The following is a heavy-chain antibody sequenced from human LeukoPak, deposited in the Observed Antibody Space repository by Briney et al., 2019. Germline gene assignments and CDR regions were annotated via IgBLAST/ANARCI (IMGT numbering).Heavy chain of an antibody. V-gene: IGHV3-48*04. J-gene: IGHJ4*02. CDR3: ARDYYDSSRGRRFDY. D-gene: IGHD3-22*01. CDR2: ISSSSSTI. CDR1: GFTFSSYS. Sequence: GGSLRLSCAASGFTFSSYSMNWVRQAPGKGLEWVSYISSSSSTIYYADSVKGRFTISRDNAKNSLYLQMNSLRAEDTAVYYCARDYYDSSRGRRFDYWGQGTLVTVSS.